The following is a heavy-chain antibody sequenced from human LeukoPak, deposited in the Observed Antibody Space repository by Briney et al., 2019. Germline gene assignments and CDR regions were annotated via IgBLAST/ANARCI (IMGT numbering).Heavy chain of an antibody. CDR2: INSDGSST. Sequence: GGSLRLSCAASGFTFSSYWMHWVRQAPGKGLVWVSRINSDGSSTSYADSVKGRIPISRDNAKNTLYLQMNSLRAEDTAVYYCARGFRIVGAFYFDYWGQGTLVTVSS. J-gene: IGHJ4*02. CDR1: GFTFSSYW. CDR3: ARGFRIVGAFYFDY. V-gene: IGHV3-74*01. D-gene: IGHD1-26*01.